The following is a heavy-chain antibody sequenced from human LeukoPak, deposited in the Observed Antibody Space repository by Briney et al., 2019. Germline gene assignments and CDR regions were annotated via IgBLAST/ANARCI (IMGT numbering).Heavy chain of an antibody. CDR2: INHSGST. CDR1: GGSFSGYY. CDR3: ARGDIAASLIDY. V-gene: IGHV4-34*01. Sequence: SETLSLTCAVYGGSFSGYYWSWIRQPPGKGLEWIGEINHSGSTNYNPSLKSRVTISVDTSKNQFSLKLSSVTAADTAVYYCARGDIAASLIDYWGQGTLVTVSS. J-gene: IGHJ4*02. D-gene: IGHD6-6*01.